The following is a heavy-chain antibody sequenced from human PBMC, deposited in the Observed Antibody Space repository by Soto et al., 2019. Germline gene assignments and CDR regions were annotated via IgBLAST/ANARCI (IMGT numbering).Heavy chain of an antibody. D-gene: IGHD4-17*01. CDR2: ISSSGSTI. CDR1: GCTFSDYD. J-gene: IGHJ6*03. CDR3: ARAFNREDGDYDPGPYYYYLHV. V-gene: IGHV3-11*01. Sequence: QVQLVESGGGLVKPGGSLRLSCAASGCTFSDYDMSWIRHARGNGPEWVSYISSSGSTIYYADSVKGRFTISRDNAKNFLYLQMNSLRAEDTAVYYCARAFNREDGDYDPGPYYYYLHVWGKGTTVTVSS.